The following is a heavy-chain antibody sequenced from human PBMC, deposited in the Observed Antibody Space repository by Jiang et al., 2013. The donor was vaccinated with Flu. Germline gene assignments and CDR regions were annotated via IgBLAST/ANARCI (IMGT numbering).Heavy chain of an antibody. CDR2: ISGSGGGT. J-gene: IGHJ4*02. V-gene: IGHV3-23*04. D-gene: IGHD2-8*01. CDR1: GFTFSNYA. Sequence: VQLVESGGGLVQPGESLRLSCVASGFTFSNYAMNWVRQAPGKGLEWVSVISGSGGGTYYADSVKGRFTISRDNSKNTLYLQMNSLRAEDTAVYYCAKQGGNGNFDYWGQGILVTVSS. CDR3: AKQGGNGNFDY.